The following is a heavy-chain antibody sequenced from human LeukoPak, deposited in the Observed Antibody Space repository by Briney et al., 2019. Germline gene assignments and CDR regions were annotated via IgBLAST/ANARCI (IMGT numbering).Heavy chain of an antibody. CDR2: ISAYNGNT. Sequence: ASLSVSFQASGYTYTSYGINWVGEAPARRLEWMGWISAYNGNTNYAQTLQGRDTMTPDTSTSTAYMEVMSLRSDDTAVYYCARENRGYCTNGVCWRYPYWRQGNLVSVSS. CDR1: GYTYTSYG. V-gene: IGHV1-18*01. CDR3: ARENRGYCTNGVCWRYPY. D-gene: IGHD2-8*01. J-gene: IGHJ4*02.